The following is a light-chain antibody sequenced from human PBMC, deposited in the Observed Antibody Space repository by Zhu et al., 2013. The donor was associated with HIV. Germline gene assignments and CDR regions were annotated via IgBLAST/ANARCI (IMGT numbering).Light chain of an antibody. Sequence: TQSPGTLSVSPGERATLSCRASQNIGNLLGWYQQRPGQPPRLLISDTSNRATGVPDRFRGGGSDTDFTLTISSLQPDDFATYYCLQYHTYPLTFGGGTKLETK. V-gene: IGKV3-11*01. CDR2: DTS. CDR3: LQYHTYPLT. J-gene: IGKJ4*01. CDR1: QNIGNL.